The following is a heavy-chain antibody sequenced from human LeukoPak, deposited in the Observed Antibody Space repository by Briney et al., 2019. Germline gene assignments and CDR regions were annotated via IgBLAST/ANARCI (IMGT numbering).Heavy chain of an antibody. CDR1: GGSISSYY. J-gene: IGHJ3*02. D-gene: IGHD3-22*01. CDR3: ARAEYDSSGYYYGPGAFDI. CDR2: IYYSGST. Sequence: SETLSLTCTVSGGSISSYYWSWIRQPPGKGLEWIGYIYYSGSTNYNPSLKSRVTISVDTSKNQFSLKLSSVTAADTAVYYCARAEYDSSGYYYGPGAFDIWGQGTMVTVSS. V-gene: IGHV4-59*12.